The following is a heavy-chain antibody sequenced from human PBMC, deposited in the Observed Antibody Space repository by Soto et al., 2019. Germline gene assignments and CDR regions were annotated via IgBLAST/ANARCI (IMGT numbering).Heavy chain of an antibody. CDR1: GGTFSTYT. J-gene: IGHJ4*02. Sequence: SVKVSFNASGGTFSTYTISLVRHSPGQGLEWMGRIIPILGIANYAQKFQGRVTITADKSTSTAYMELSSLRSEETAVYYCATGPSQSYYDSSGYFDYWGQGTLVTVS. D-gene: IGHD3-22*01. CDR2: IIPILGIA. V-gene: IGHV1-69*02. CDR3: ATGPSQSYYDSSGYFDY.